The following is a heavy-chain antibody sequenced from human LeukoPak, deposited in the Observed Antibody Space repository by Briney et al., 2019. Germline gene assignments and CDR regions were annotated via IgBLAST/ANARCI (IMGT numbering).Heavy chain of an antibody. V-gene: IGHV3-23*01. CDR1: GFTFSSAA. CDR2: ITTSGGST. Sequence: GGSLRLSCAASGFTFSSAAMTWVRQAPGKGLEGVSLITTSGGSTCYADSVKGRFTISRDNSKNTLSLQMISLRVEDTAIYYCAKEIRLSTWGRGTMVTVS. D-gene: IGHD5-12*01. CDR3: AKEIRLST. J-gene: IGHJ3*01.